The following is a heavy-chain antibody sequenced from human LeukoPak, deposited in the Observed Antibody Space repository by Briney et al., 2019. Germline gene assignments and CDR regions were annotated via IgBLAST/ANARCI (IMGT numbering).Heavy chain of an antibody. D-gene: IGHD2-8*01. CDR3: ARHNGP. V-gene: IGHV4-34*01. J-gene: IGHJ4*02. Sequence: PSETLSLTCAVYGVSFSGYYWSWIRQPPGKGLEWIGSIYYSGSTYYNPSLKSRVTISVDTSKNQFSLKLNSVTATDTAVYYCARHNGPWGQGTLVTVSS. CDR1: GVSFSGYY. CDR2: IYYSGST.